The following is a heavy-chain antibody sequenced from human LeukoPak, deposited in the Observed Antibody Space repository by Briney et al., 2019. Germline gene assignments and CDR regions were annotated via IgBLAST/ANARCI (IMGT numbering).Heavy chain of an antibody. CDR1: GYTFSNYG. CDR2: ISTFNGNA. D-gene: IGHD1-1*01. CDR3: ARDGDWNDLGDFDY. J-gene: IGHJ4*02. Sequence: ASVKVSCKASGYTFSNYGISWVRQAPGQGLEWRGWISTFNGNAKYAQNFQGRVTMTTDTSTSTAHMELKSLRSDDTAVYYCARDGDWNDLGDFDYWGQGNLVTVSS. V-gene: IGHV1-18*01.